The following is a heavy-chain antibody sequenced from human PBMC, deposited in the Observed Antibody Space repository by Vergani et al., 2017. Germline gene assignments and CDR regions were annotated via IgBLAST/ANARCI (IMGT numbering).Heavy chain of an antibody. CDR2: LCPSGST. V-gene: IGHV4-4*07. J-gene: IGHJ4*02. CDR1: GAPISYWC. CDR3: ATGAGPFDI. Sequence: QVQMQESGPGLVKTSETLSLTCSASGAPISYWCWSWPRQPAGKGLEWIGRLCPSGSTNYKPSLKSRVTMSIDTSKHQFSLKLPSVTAADTAVYFCATGAGPFDIWGQGTRVT. D-gene: IGHD7-27*01.